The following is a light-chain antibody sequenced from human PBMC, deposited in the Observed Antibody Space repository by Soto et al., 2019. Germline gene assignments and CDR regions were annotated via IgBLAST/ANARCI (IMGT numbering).Light chain of an antibody. CDR3: TSYVGSSNVNWV. CDR1: SSDVGGYNY. J-gene: IGLJ3*02. CDR2: EVS. V-gene: IGLV2-14*01. Sequence: QSVLTQPASVSGSPGQSITISCTGTSSDVGGYNYVSWYQQHPGKAPKLMIYEVSNRPSGVSNRFSGSKSGNTAPLTVSGLQAEDEADYYCTSYVGSSNVNWVFGGGTKLTVL.